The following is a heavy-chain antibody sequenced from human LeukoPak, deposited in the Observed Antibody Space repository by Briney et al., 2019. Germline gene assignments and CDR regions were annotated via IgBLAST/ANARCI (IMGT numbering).Heavy chain of an antibody. J-gene: IGHJ4*02. V-gene: IGHV3-30*02. D-gene: IGHD2-15*01. CDR1: GFTFSSYG. CDR2: IRNDGRNK. CDR3: AKAGDIVVVVAARFDY. Sequence: GGSLRLSCAASGFTFSSYGMHWVRHTPGKGLEWVAFIRNDGRNKYYADSVKGRFTISRDNSKNTLYLQMNSLRAEDTAVYYCAKAGDIVVVVAARFDYWGQGTLVTVSS.